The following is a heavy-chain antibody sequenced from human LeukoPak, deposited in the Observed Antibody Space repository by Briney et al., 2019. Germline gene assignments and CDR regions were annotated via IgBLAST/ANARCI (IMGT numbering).Heavy chain of an antibody. D-gene: IGHD3-22*01. CDR3: ASHYYDSSGYQNYFDY. CDR1: GYTFTSYG. Sequence: ASVKVSCKASGYTFTSYGISWVRQAPGQGLEWMGWISAYNGNTNYAQKFQGRVTMTRDTSISTAYMELSRLRSDDTAVYYCASHYYDSSGYQNYFDYWGRGTLVTVSS. CDR2: ISAYNGNT. V-gene: IGHV1-18*01. J-gene: IGHJ4*01.